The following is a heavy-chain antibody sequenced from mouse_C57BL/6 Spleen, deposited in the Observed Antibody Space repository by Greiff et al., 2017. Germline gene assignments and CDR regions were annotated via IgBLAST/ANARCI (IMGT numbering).Heavy chain of an antibody. CDR1: GYTFTGYW. Sequence: VQLQQSGAELMKPGASVKLSCKATGYTFTGYWIEWVKQRPGHGLEWIGEILPGSGSTNYNEKFKGKATLTADTSSNTAYLQLSSLTNEDSAIYYCAREYYGSSDFDYWGQGTTLTVSS. CDR2: ILPGSGST. CDR3: AREYYGSSDFDY. V-gene: IGHV1-9*01. J-gene: IGHJ2*01. D-gene: IGHD1-1*01.